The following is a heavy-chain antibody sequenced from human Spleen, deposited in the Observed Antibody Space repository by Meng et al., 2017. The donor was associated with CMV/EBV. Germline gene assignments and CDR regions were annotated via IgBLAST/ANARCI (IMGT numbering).Heavy chain of an antibody. CDR3: ARDGRYCSSTSCHPNWFDP. CDR1: TFTGYY. D-gene: IGHD2-2*01. Sequence: TFTGYYMHWVRQAPGQGLEWMGWINPNSGGTNYAQKFQGRVTMTRDTSISTAYMELSRLRSDDTAVYYCARDGRYCSSTSCHPNWFDPWGQGTLVTVSS. J-gene: IGHJ5*02. V-gene: IGHV1-2*02. CDR2: INPNSGGT.